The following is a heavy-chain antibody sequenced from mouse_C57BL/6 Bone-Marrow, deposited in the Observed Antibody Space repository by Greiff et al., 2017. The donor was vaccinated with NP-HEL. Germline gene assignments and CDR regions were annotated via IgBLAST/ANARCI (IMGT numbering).Heavy chain of an antibody. CDR1: GYTFTSYG. D-gene: IGHD1-1*01. CDR2: IYPRSGNT. V-gene: IGHV1-81*01. Sequence: QVQLQQSGAELARPGASVKLSCKASGYTFTSYGISWVKQRTGQGLEWIGEIYPRSGNTYYNEKFKGKATLTADKSSSTAYMELRSLTSEDSAVYFCARPPFTTVVAFHWYFDVWGTGTTVTVSS. J-gene: IGHJ1*03. CDR3: ARPPFTTVVAFHWYFDV.